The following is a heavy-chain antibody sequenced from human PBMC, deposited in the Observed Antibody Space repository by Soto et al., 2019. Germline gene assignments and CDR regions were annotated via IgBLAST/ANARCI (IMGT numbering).Heavy chain of an antibody. CDR3: ARAVAVAADFDY. D-gene: IGHD6-19*01. J-gene: IGHJ4*02. Sequence: QVQLLQSGAEEKRPGASVKVSCKASGCTFTGYAMQWVRQAPGQRLEWMGWINAGNGNTKYSQKFQGRVTITRDTSASIAYMELSSLRSEDTAVYYCARAVAVAADFDYWGQGTLVTVSS. CDR2: INAGNGNT. V-gene: IGHV1-3*05. CDR1: GCTFTGYA.